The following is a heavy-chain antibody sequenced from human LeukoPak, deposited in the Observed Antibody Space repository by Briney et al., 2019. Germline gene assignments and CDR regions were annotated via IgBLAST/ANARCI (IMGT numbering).Heavy chain of an antibody. V-gene: IGHV4-34*01. CDR2: IHHSGAV. Sequence: SETLSLTCVVYGGSFSGYYWSWIRQPPGKGLEWIGEIHHSGAVSYKPSLKSRVTISMDPSKNQFSLKLNSVTAADTAVYYCAKDTLFLEWSYGMDDWGQGTTVTVSS. CDR1: GGSFSGYY. D-gene: IGHD3-3*01. CDR3: AKDTLFLEWSYGMDD. J-gene: IGHJ6*02.